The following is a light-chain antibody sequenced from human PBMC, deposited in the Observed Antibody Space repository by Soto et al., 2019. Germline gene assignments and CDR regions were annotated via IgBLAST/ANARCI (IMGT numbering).Light chain of an antibody. J-gene: IGKJ1*01. Sequence: EIVLTQSPGTLSLSPGERATLSCRASQSVSRNYLAWYQQKPGQAPRLLMYDASRRATGIPDRFSGSGAGTDFTLTISRLEPEDFAVYYCQQYGSSPVTFCQGTKVEIK. CDR1: QSVSRNY. V-gene: IGKV3-20*01. CDR3: QQYGSSPVT. CDR2: DAS.